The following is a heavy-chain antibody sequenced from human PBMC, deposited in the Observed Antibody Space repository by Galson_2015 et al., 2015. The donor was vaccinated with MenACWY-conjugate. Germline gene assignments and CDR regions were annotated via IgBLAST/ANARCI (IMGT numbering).Heavy chain of an antibody. V-gene: IGHV3-30*02. Sequence: SLRLSCAASGFSFSSYGIHWVRQTPGKGLEWVAFERYDESNKYYGNSVKGRFTISRDNSKNTLYLQMNSLRAEDTAVYYCAKEISSGWSFYYYMDVWGKGTTVTVSS. CDR1: GFSFSSYG. J-gene: IGHJ6*03. D-gene: IGHD6-19*01. CDR3: AKEISSGWSFYYYMDV. CDR2: ERYDESNK.